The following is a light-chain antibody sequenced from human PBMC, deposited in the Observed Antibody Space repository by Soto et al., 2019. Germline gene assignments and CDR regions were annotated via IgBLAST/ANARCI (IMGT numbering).Light chain of an antibody. CDR1: SSDVGGYNY. CDR2: DVS. V-gene: IGLV2-11*01. Sequence: QSALTQPRSVSGSPGQSVTISCTGTSSDVGGYNYVSWYQQHPGKAPKLMIYDVSKRPSGVPDRFSGSKSGNTASLTIYGLQAEDEADYYCCSYADSYPFVFGPGTKVSVL. CDR3: CSYADSYPFV. J-gene: IGLJ1*01.